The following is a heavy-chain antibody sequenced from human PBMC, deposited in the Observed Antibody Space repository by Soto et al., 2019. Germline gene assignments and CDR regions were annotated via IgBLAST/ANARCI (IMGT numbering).Heavy chain of an antibody. D-gene: IGHD3-22*01. V-gene: IGHV2-70*04. J-gene: IGHJ4*02. CDR2: IDWDDDK. Sequence: SGPTLVNPTQTLTLTCTFSGFSLSTSGMRVSWIRQPPGKALEWHARIDWDDDKIYSTSLKTRLTISKDTSKNQVVLTMANMDPVDTATYYCARTGDDSSGDYLNYFNYWGQGTLVTVSS. CDR1: GFSLSTSGMR. CDR3: ARTGDDSSGDYLNYFNY.